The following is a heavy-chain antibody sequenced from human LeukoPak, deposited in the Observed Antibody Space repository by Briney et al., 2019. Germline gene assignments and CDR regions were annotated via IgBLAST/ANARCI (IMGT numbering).Heavy chain of an antibody. J-gene: IGHJ4*02. CDR2: ISSSSSYI. CDR1: GFTFSSYR. D-gene: IGHD4/OR15-4a*01. V-gene: IGHV3-21*01. CDR3: ATDDYGAFDY. Sequence: SGGSLRLSCAASGFTFSSYRMNWVRQVRGKGLEWVSSISSSSSYIYYADSVKGRFTISRDNAKNSLFLQMHSLRAEDTAVYYCATDDYGAFDYWGQGTLVTVSS.